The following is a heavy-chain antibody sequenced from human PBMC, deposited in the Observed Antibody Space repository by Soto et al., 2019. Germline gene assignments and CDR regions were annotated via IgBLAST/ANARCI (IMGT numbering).Heavy chain of an antibody. CDR1: GGSISSGGYY. V-gene: IGHV4-31*03. Sequence: PSETLSLTCTVSGGSISSGGYYWSWIRQHPGKGLEWIGYIYYSGSTYYNPSLKSRVTISVDTSKSQFSLKLSSVTAADTAVYYCASRTTGTTFPFDYWGQGTLVTVSS. J-gene: IGHJ4*02. CDR3: ASRTTGTTFPFDY. D-gene: IGHD1-1*01. CDR2: IYYSGST.